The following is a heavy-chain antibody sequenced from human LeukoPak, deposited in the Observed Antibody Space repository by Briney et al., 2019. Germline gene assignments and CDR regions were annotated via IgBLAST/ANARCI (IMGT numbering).Heavy chain of an antibody. Sequence: GGSLRLSCAASGFTVSSYAMNWVRQAPGKGLDWVSSISGSGGSTYYADSVKGRFTISRDNSKNTLYLQMNSLRAEDTAIYYCAQDLAYCSSTSCLPWGQGTLVTVSS. D-gene: IGHD2-2*01. CDR1: GFTVSSYA. CDR3: AQDLAYCSSTSCLP. CDR2: ISGSGGST. V-gene: IGHV3-23*01. J-gene: IGHJ5*02.